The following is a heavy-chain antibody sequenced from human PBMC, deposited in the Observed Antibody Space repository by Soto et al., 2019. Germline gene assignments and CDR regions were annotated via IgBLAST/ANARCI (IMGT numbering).Heavy chain of an antibody. CDR3: AHRLRDSSGYHFDY. CDR1: GFSLSTSGVG. J-gene: IGHJ4*02. Sequence: QITLKESGPTLVKPTQTLTLTCTFSGFSLSTSGVGVGWIRQPPGKALEWLALIYWDDDKRYSPSLKSRLTIXKXTFXNQVVLTMTNMDPVDTATYYCAHRLRDSSGYHFDYWGQGTLVTVSS. V-gene: IGHV2-5*02. D-gene: IGHD3-22*01. CDR2: IYWDDDK.